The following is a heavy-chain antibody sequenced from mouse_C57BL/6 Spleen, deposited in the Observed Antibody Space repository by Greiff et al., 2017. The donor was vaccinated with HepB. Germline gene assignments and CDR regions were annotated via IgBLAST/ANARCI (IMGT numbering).Heavy chain of an antibody. J-gene: IGHJ3*01. CDR2: ISDGGSYT. D-gene: IGHD2-3*01. CDR1: GFTFSSYA. CDR3: ARDGGDYDGAWFAY. V-gene: IGHV5-4*01. Sequence: EVKVVESGGGLVKPGGSLKLSCAASGFTFSSYAMSWVRQTPEKRLEWVATISDGGSYTYYPDNVKGRFTISRDNAKNNLYLQMSHLKSEDTAMYYCARDGGDYDGAWFAYWGQGTLVTVSA.